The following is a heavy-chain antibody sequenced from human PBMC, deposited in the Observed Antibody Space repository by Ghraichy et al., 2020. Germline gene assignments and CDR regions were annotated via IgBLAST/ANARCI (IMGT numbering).Heavy chain of an antibody. V-gene: IGHV3-11*06. Sequence: GGSLRLSCAASGFTFSDYYMSWIRQAPGKGLEWVSYISSSSSYTNYADSVKGRFTISRDNAKNSLYLQMNSLRAEDTAVYYCARAGSSSWYGSLDLWGRGTLVTVSS. J-gene: IGHJ2*01. CDR1: GFTFSDYY. CDR3: ARAGSSSWYGSLDL. CDR2: ISSSSSYT. D-gene: IGHD6-13*01.